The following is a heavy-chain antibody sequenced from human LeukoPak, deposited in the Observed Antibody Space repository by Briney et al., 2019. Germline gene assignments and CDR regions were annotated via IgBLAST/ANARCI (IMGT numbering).Heavy chain of an antibody. D-gene: IGHD2-15*01. J-gene: IGHJ4*02. CDR1: GYTFTSYA. V-gene: IGHV1-18*01. Sequence: ASVKVSCEASGYTFTSYAMNWVRQAPGQGLEWMGWISAYNGNTNYAQKLQGRVTMTTDTSTSTAYMELRSLRSDDTAVYYCARVYCSGGSCYSDFDYWGQGTLVTVSS. CDR2: ISAYNGNT. CDR3: ARVYCSGGSCYSDFDY.